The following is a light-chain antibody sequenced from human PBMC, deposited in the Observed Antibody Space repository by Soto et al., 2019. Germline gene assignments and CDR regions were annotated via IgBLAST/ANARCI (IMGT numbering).Light chain of an antibody. CDR1: SSDVGGYNY. CDR3: SSYRGGSALGV. Sequence: QSVLTQPASVSGSPGQSITISCTGTSSDVGGYNYVSWYQQYPGKAPKLMIFEVINRPAGVSNRFSGSKSGSTASLTISGLQAEDEAVYYCSSYRGGSALGVFGTGTKLTVL. V-gene: IGLV2-14*01. J-gene: IGLJ1*01. CDR2: EVI.